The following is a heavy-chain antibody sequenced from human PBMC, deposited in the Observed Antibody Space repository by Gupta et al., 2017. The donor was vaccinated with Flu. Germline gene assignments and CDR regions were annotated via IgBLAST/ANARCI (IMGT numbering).Heavy chain of an antibody. J-gene: IGHJ4*02. CDR1: GFTFSTYW. V-gene: IGHV3-7*01. CDR2: IKQDGSEQ. Sequence: EVQLVESGGGLVQPGGSLRLSCAASGFTFSTYWMSWVRQAPGKGLEWVANIKQDGSEQYYVDSVKGRFTVSRDNAINSLFLQMNSLRAEDTAVYYCARDPSDYWGQGTLVTVSS. CDR3: ARDPSDY.